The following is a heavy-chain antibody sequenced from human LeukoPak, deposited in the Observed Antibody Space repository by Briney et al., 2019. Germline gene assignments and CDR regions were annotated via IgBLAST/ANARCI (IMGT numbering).Heavy chain of an antibody. D-gene: IGHD3-16*02. CDR1: VYTFTGYY. Sequence: ASVKVSCKASVYTFTGYYMHWVRQAPGQGLEWMGWINPNSGGTNYAQKFQGRVTMTRDTSISTAYMELSRLRSDDTAVYYCASASRAQGVIYPYYWGQGTLVTVSS. V-gene: IGHV1-2*02. J-gene: IGHJ4*02. CDR2: INPNSGGT. CDR3: ASASRAQGVIYPYY.